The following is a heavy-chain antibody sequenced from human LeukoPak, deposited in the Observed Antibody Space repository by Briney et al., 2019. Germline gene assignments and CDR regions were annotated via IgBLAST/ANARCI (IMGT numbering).Heavy chain of an antibody. CDR2: IYYSGST. J-gene: IGHJ3*02. Sequence: SETLSLTCTVSGGSISSSSYYWGWIRQPLGKGLEWIGSIYYSGSTYYNPSLKSRVTISVDTSKNQFSLELSSVTAADTAVYYCARPHCSGGSCYSRSGAFDIWGQGTMVTVSS. D-gene: IGHD2-15*01. CDR1: GGSISSSSYY. V-gene: IGHV4-39*01. CDR3: ARPHCSGGSCYSRSGAFDI.